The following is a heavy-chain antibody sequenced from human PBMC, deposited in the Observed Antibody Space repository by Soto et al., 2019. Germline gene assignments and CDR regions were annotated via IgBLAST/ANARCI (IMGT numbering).Heavy chain of an antibody. V-gene: IGHV4-34*01. CDR2: INHSGST. Sequence: QVQLQQWGAGLLKPSETLSLTCAVYGGSFSGYYWSWIRQPPGKGLEWIGEINHSGSTNYNPSLNSRVTISVDTSKNQFSLKMSSVTAADTAVYYCARGVSGWYQEYFKHWVQGTLVTVSS. D-gene: IGHD6-19*01. J-gene: IGHJ1*01. CDR3: ARGVSGWYQEYFKH. CDR1: GGSFSGYY.